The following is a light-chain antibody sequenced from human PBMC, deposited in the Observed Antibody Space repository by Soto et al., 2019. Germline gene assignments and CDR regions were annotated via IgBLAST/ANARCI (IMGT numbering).Light chain of an antibody. V-gene: IGKV3-20*01. CDR1: QSVSSNY. CDR3: QQYGDLPWT. Sequence: ALPQSPGTLSASPWARATLSCRASQSVSSNYLAWYQQKPGQAPRLLIYGASSRATGIPDRFSGSGSGTDFTLTINRLEPEEVAVDDCQQYGDLPWTFGQGTKVDIK. CDR2: GAS. J-gene: IGKJ1*01.